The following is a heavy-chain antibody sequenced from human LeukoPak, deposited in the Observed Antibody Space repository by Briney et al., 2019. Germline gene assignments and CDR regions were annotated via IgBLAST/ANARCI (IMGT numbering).Heavy chain of an antibody. J-gene: IGHJ4*02. CDR1: GGSISSSSYY. CDR2: IYYSGST. V-gene: IGHV4-39*01. D-gene: IGHD3-10*01. Sequence: SETLSLTCTVSGGSISSSSYYWGWIRQPPGKGLEWIGSIYYSGSTYYNPSLKSRVTISVGTSKNQFSLKLSSVTAADTAVYYCARHKGSGTYPLDYWGQGTLVTVSS. CDR3: ARHKGSGTYPLDY.